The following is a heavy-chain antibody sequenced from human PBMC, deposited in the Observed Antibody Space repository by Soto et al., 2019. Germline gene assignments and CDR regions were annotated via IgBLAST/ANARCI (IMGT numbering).Heavy chain of an antibody. D-gene: IGHD5-12*01. CDR3: ARHVSVSGLESYFDQ. CDR2: IDYSGST. J-gene: IGHJ4*02. CDR1: GDSISSSGYY. Sequence: QLHMQESGPGPVKPSETLSLTCTVSGDSISSSGYYWAWIRQPPGKGLEWIGNIDYSGSTYYNLSPKSRVAFAVETAKNQFSLKVTSVTAADTAVYYCARHVSVSGLESYFDQWGQGTVVTVSS. V-gene: IGHV4-39*01.